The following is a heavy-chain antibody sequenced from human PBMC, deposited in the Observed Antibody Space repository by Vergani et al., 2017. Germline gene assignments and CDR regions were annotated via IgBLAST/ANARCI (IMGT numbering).Heavy chain of an antibody. Sequence: QVQLVQSGAEVKKPGSSVKVSCKASGGTFSSYAISWVRQAPGQGLEWMGCINAGNGNTKYSQKFQGRVTITRDTSASTADMELSSLRSEDTAVYYCASSQLWLLPFDYWGQGTLVTVSS. CDR3: ASSQLWLLPFDY. CDR1: GGTFSSYA. J-gene: IGHJ4*02. V-gene: IGHV1-3*01. D-gene: IGHD5-18*01. CDR2: INAGNGNT.